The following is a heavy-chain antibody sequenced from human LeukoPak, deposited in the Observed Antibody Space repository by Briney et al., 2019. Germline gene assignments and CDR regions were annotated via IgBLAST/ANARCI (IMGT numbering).Heavy chain of an antibody. J-gene: IGHJ4*02. CDR2: ISAYNGNT. CDR3: ARVLFGELLLFDY. Sequence: ASVKVSCKASGYPFTDYYIHWVRQAPGQGLEWMGWISAYNGNTNYAQKLQGRVTMTTDTSTSTAYMELRSLRSDDTAVYYCARVLFGELLLFDYWGQGTLVTVSS. CDR1: GYPFTDYY. D-gene: IGHD3-10*01. V-gene: IGHV1-18*04.